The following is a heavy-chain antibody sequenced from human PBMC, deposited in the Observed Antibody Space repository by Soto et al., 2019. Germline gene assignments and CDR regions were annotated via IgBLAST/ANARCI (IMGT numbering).Heavy chain of an antibody. V-gene: IGHV3-30*18. CDR3: AKAAQSRNYDILTGYFLYYYYGMDV. CDR1: GFTFSNFV. CDR2: ISYDGSNK. Sequence: EESLRQSFRNSGFTFSNFVVHRVRQAPGLGLDCVAVISYDGSNKYYADSVKGRFTISRDNSKNTLYLQMNSLRAEDTAVYYCAKAAQSRNYDILTGYFLYYYYGMDVWGQGT. D-gene: IGHD3-9*01. J-gene: IGHJ6*02.